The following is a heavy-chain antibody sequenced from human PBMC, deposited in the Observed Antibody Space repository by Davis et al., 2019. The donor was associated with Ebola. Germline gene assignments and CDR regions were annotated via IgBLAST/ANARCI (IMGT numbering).Heavy chain of an antibody. Sequence: GSLRLSCTVSGGSISSYYWSWIRQPPGKGLEWIGYIYYSGSTNYNPSLKSRVTISVDTSKNQFSLKLSSVTAADTAMYYCARIMTTVTTGWFDPWGQGTLVTVSS. CDR3: ARIMTTVTTGWFDP. J-gene: IGHJ5*02. D-gene: IGHD4-17*01. V-gene: IGHV4-59*01. CDR2: IYYSGST. CDR1: GGSISSYY.